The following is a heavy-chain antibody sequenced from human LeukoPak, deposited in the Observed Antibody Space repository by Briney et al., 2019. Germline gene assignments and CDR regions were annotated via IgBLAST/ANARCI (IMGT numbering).Heavy chain of an antibody. V-gene: IGHV3-30-3*01. CDR2: ISYDGSNK. Sequence: PGGSLRLSCAASGFTFSSYAMHWVRQAPGKGLEWVAVISYDGSNKYYADSVKGRFTISRDNSKNTLYLQMNSLRAEDTAVYYCARDRRGYSSGWDLDYWAREPWSPSPQ. CDR1: GFTFSSYA. D-gene: IGHD6-19*01. J-gene: IGHJ4*02. CDR3: ARDRRGYSSGWDLDY.